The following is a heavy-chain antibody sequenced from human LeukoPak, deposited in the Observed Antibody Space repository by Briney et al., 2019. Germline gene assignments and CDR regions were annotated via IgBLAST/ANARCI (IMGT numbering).Heavy chain of an antibody. CDR1: GFTFDDYA. CDR3: AKDMGGSYPLGLDY. V-gene: IGHV3-9*01. CDR2: ISWNSGSI. D-gene: IGHD1-26*01. J-gene: IGHJ4*02. Sequence: GGSLRLSCAASGFTFDDYAMHWVRQAPGKGLEWVSGISWNSGSIGYADSVKGRFTISRDNAKNSLYLQMNSLRAEATALYYCAKDMGGSYPLGLDYWGQGTLVTVSS.